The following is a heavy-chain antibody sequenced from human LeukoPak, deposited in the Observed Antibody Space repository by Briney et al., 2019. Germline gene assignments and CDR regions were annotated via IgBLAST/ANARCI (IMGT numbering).Heavy chain of an antibody. CDR3: AKRILDY. V-gene: IGHV3-23*01. J-gene: IGHJ4*02. CDR1: GYPFNHYA. CDR2: ISDSGGST. Sequence: GGSLRLFCRPSGYPFNHYAMSCAPHARGEAVEWVSTISDSGGSTYYADSVKGRFTISRDNSNNTLFLQMNSLRAEDTAVYYCAKRILDYWGQGTLVTVSS. D-gene: IGHD2/OR15-2a*01.